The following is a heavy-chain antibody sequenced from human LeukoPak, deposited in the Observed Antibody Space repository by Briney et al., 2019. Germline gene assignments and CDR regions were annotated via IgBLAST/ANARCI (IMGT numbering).Heavy chain of an antibody. D-gene: IGHD2-21*01. V-gene: IGHV3-15*01. CDR1: GFTFSNAW. CDR3: LRAYHPGGWFDP. CDR2: IKSKTDGGST. Sequence: GGSLRLSCAASGFTFSNAWMTWVRQAPGKGLEWVGRIKSKTDGGSTDYAAPVKGRFTISRDDSKSTLYLQMNSLTAEDTAMYYCLRAYHPGGWFDPWGQGTLVTVSS. J-gene: IGHJ5*02.